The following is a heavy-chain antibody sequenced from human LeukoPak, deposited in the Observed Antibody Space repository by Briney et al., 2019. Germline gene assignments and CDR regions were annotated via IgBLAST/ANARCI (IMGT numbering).Heavy chain of an antibody. CDR1: GFTFSDYY. Sequence: PGGSLRLSCAASGFTFSDYYMSWIRQAPGKGLEWVSYISSSGSTIYYADSVKGRFTISRDNAKNSLYLRMNSLRAEDTAVYYCARDRNYYYYMDVWGKGTTVTVSS. CDR2: ISSSGSTI. CDR3: ARDRNYYYYMDV. V-gene: IGHV3-11*01. J-gene: IGHJ6*03.